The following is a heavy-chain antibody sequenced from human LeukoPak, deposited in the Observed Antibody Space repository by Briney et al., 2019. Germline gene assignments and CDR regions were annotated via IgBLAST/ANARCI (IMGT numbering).Heavy chain of an antibody. CDR2: ISAYNGNT. Sequence: ASVKVSCKASGYTFTSYGISWVRQAPGLGLEWMGWISAYNGNTNYAQKLQGRVTMTTDTSTSTAYMELRSLRSDDTAVYYCARTIVGATMGYFDYWGQGTLVTVSS. J-gene: IGHJ4*02. D-gene: IGHD1-26*01. V-gene: IGHV1-18*01. CDR1: GYTFTSYG. CDR3: ARTIVGATMGYFDY.